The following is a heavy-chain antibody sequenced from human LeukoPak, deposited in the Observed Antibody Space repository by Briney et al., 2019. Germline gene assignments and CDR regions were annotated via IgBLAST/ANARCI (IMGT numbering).Heavy chain of an antibody. V-gene: IGHV4-59*08. CDR2: IYYSGST. CDR3: ARHGGDYGESAFDY. CDR1: GGSISSYY. J-gene: IGHJ4*02. Sequence: PSETLSLTCTVSGGSISSYYLSWIRQPPGKGLEWIGYIYYSGSTNYNPSLKSRVTISVDTSKNQFSLKLSSVTAADTAVYYCARHGGDYGESAFDYWGQGTLVTVSS. D-gene: IGHD4-17*01.